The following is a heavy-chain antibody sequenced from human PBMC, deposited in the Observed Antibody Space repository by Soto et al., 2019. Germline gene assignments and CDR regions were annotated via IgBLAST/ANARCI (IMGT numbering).Heavy chain of an antibody. J-gene: IGHJ6*02. D-gene: IGHD3-3*01. CDR1: GFTFSSYE. CDR2: ISSSGSTI. Sequence: GGSLRLSCAASGFTFSSYEMNWVRQAPGKGLEWVSYISSSGSTIYYADSVKGRFTISRDNAKNSLYLQMNSLRAEDTAVYYCERGRGEDFWSGYYTFRVTPQYYYYGMDVWGQGTTVTVSS. CDR3: ERGRGEDFWSGYYTFRVTPQYYYYGMDV. V-gene: IGHV3-48*03.